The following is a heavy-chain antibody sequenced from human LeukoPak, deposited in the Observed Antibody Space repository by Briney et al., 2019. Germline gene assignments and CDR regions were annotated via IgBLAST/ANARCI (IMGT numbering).Heavy chain of an antibody. CDR3: ARRPGYCSSTSCSGFDY. Sequence: GESLKISGKGSGYSFTSYWIGWVRQMPGKGLEWMGIIYPGDSDTRYSPSFQGQVTISADKSISTAYLQWSSLKASDTAMYYCARRPGYCSSTSCSGFDYWGQGTLVTVSS. J-gene: IGHJ4*02. CDR2: IYPGDSDT. CDR1: GYSFTSYW. V-gene: IGHV5-51*01. D-gene: IGHD2-2*01.